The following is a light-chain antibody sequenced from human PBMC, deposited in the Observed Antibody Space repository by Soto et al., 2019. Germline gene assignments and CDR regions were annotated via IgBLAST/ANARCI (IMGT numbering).Light chain of an antibody. Sequence: IVLTQSPGTLSLSPGERATLSCRASQGISSSNLAWYQQKAGQAPRLLIYGASSRATGIPDRFSGSGSGTDFTLTIIRLEPEDFAVYYCQQYGGSPLFGQGTKVEIK. J-gene: IGKJ1*01. V-gene: IGKV3-20*01. CDR1: QGISSSN. CDR3: QQYGGSPL. CDR2: GAS.